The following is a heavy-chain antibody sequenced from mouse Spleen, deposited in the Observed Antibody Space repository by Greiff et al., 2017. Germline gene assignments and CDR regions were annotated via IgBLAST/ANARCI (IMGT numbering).Heavy chain of an antibody. V-gene: IGHV3-6*01. Sequence: DVQLQESGPGLVKPSQSLSLTCSVTGYSITSGYYWNWIRQFPGNKLEWMGYISYDGSNNYNPSLKNRISITRDTSKNQFFLKLNSVTTEDTATYYCAREGGIGAMDYWGQGTSVTVSS. CDR1: GYSITSGYY. CDR3: AREGGIGAMDY. J-gene: IGHJ4*01. CDR2: ISYDGSN.